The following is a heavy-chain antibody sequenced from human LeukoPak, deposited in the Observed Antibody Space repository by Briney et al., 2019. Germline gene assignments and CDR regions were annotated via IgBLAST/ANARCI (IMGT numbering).Heavy chain of an antibody. CDR1: GGSISSSSYY. CDR3: ARFGGKATLSGVVIPSPLYYYYMDV. V-gene: IGHV4-39*01. CDR2: IYYSGTT. J-gene: IGHJ6*03. Sequence: SETLSLTCTVSGGSISSSSYYWGWIRQSPGKGLEWIGSIYYSGTTNYKPSLKSRVSISVDTSKNQFFLELTSVTAADTAVYYCARFGGKATLSGVVIPSPLYYYYMDVWGKGTTVTVSS. D-gene: IGHD3-3*01.